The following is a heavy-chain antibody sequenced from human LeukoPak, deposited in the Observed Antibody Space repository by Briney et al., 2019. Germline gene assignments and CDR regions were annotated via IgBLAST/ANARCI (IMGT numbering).Heavy chain of an antibody. J-gene: IGHJ4*02. D-gene: IGHD5-18*01. CDR2: IYHGGST. CDR3: AREGYSYGYYFDY. Sequence: SETLSLTCTVSGYSISSGYYWGWIRQPPGKGLEWIGNIYHGGSTYYNPSLKSRVTMSGDTSKNQFSLNLSSVTAADTAVYYCAREGYSYGYYFDYWGQGTLVTVSS. CDR1: GYSISSGYY. V-gene: IGHV4-38-2*02.